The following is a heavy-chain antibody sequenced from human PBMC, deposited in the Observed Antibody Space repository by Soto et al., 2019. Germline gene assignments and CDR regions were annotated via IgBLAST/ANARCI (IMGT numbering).Heavy chain of an antibody. D-gene: IGHD1-7*01. J-gene: IGHJ6*02. Sequence: SVKVSCKASGGTFSSYAISWVRQAPGQGLEWMGGIIPIFGTANYAQKFQGRVTITADESTSTAYMELSSLRSEDTAVYYCACSITGTTSLSYYYYYHYGMDVWGQGTTVTVSS. CDR2: IIPIFGTA. CDR1: GGTFSSYA. CDR3: ACSITGTTSLSYYYYYHYGMDV. V-gene: IGHV1-69*13.